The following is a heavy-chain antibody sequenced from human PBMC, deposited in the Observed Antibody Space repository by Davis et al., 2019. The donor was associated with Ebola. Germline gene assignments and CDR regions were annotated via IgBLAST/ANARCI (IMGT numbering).Heavy chain of an antibody. CDR2: INPNSGGT. Sequence: AASVKVSCKASEYSFIDYYIHWVRQAPGQGLEWMGWINPNSGGTDYAQKFQGRVTMTRDTSISTAYMELSRLRSDDTAVYYCARTSGSYYYYGMDVWGQGTTVTVSS. D-gene: IGHD3-10*01. J-gene: IGHJ6*02. CDR1: EYSFIDYY. CDR3: ARTSGSYYYYGMDV. V-gene: IGHV1-2*02.